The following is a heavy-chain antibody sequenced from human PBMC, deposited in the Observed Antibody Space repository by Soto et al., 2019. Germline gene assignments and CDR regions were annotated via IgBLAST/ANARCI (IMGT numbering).Heavy chain of an antibody. CDR1: GFTVSSNY. Sequence: PGGSLRLSCAASGFTVSSNYMSWVRQAPGKGLEWVSVIYSGGSTYYADSVKGRFTISRDNSKNALYLQMNSLRAEDTAVYYCAREAHEGGSGSYYPYYFDYWGQGTLVTVSS. V-gene: IGHV3-53*01. D-gene: IGHD3-10*01. J-gene: IGHJ4*02. CDR3: AREAHEGGSGSYYPYYFDY. CDR2: IYSGGST.